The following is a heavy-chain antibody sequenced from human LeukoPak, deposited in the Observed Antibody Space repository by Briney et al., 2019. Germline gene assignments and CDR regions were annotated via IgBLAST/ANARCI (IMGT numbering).Heavy chain of an antibody. J-gene: IGHJ4*02. Sequence: PGGSLRLSCAASGFTSKNAWMSWVRQAPGKGLEWVGRIQRKIDGGTTDYAAPVQDRFTISRDDSKNTLYLQMNSLKTEDTAVYNCSTERGRWEIATSFDYWGQGALVTVSS. V-gene: IGHV3-15*01. CDR1: GFTSKNAW. CDR2: IQRKIDGGTT. D-gene: IGHD3-16*01. CDR3: STERGRWEIATSFDY.